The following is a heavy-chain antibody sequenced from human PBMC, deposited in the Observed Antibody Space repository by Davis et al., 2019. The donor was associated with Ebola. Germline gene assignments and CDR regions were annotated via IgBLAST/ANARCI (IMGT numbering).Heavy chain of an antibody. CDR2: ISTSGSYI. D-gene: IGHD3-10*01. Sequence: GGSLRLSCAASGFTFRSYAMSWVRQAPGKGLEWVSSISTSGSYIYYADSVKGRFTISRDNAKNSLYLQMNSLRAEDTAVYYCATPVLLWFGEGGMDVWGQGTTVTVSS. CDR1: GFTFRSYA. CDR3: ATPVLLWFGEGGMDV. V-gene: IGHV3-21*01. J-gene: IGHJ6*02.